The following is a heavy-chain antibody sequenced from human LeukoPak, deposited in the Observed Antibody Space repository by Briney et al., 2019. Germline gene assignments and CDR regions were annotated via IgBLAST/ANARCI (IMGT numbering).Heavy chain of an antibody. D-gene: IGHD3-9*01. CDR2: ISEYNGNT. V-gene: IGHV1-18*01. Sequence: ASVKVSCKASGYTFTSYGISWVRQAPGQGLEWMGWISEYNGNTNYEQKLQGRVTMTTDTSTSTAYMELRSLRSDDTAVYYCARVYYDILTGYYPSDLDYWGQGTLVTVSS. CDR3: ARVYYDILTGYYPSDLDY. CDR1: GYTFTSYG. J-gene: IGHJ4*02.